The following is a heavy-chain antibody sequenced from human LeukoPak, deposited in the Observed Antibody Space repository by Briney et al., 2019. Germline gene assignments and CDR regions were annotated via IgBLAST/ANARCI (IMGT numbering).Heavy chain of an antibody. V-gene: IGHV3-53*01. CDR2: IYSGGST. D-gene: IGHD6-13*01. J-gene: IGHJ4*02. CDR1: GFTVSSNY. CDR3: ARGHLGSSWYYFDY. Sequence: GGSLRLSCAASGFTVSSNYMSWVRQAPGKGLEWVSVIYSGGSTYYADSVKGRFTISRDNSKNTLYLQMNSLRAEDTAVYYCARGHLGSSWYYFDYWGQGTLVTVSS.